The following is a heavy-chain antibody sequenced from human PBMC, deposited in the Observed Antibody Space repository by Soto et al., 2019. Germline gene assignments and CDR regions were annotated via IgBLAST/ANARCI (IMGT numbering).Heavy chain of an antibody. CDR2: IWYDGTQK. Sequence: QVQLEESGGGVVQPGRSLRLSCEASGFTFNTYSMHWVRQPPGKGLEWLAAIWYDGTQKYYADSVKGRFIISRDNSKKTLYLEMNSPRAEDTAVYYCARAGVITVTGLWHFDSWGQGTLVTVSS. J-gene: IGHJ4*02. CDR1: GFTFNTYS. CDR3: ARAGVITVTGLWHFDS. D-gene: IGHD4-17*01. V-gene: IGHV3-33*01.